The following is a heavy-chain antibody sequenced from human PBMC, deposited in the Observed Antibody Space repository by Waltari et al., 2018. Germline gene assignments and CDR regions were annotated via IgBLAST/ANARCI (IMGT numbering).Heavy chain of an antibody. CDR1: GYTFTGYY. D-gene: IGHD6-13*01. V-gene: IGHV1-2*02. J-gene: IGHJ4*02. CDR2: IDPNSGGT. CDR3: AMTAAAGTRYYFDY. Sequence: QVQLVQSGAEVKKPGASVKVSCKASGYTFTGYYMHWVRQAPGQVVEWMGWIDPNSGGTKDAQKCQGRVTRTRGTAISTAYMELSRLSSDDGAVYYCAMTAAAGTRYYFDYLGQGTLVTVSS.